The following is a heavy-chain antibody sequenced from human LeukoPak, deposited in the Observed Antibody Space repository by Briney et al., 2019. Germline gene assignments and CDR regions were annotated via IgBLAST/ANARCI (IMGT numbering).Heavy chain of an antibody. Sequence: SETLSLTCTVSGGSISSYYWSWIRQSPGKGLEWIGYIYYSGNTNYNPSLKSRITISIDTSKNQVSLKPSSVTAADTAVYYCARHWIGYNTYPFDYWGQGTLVTVSS. CDR2: IYYSGNT. V-gene: IGHV4-59*08. CDR1: GGSISSYY. D-gene: IGHD1-1*01. J-gene: IGHJ4*02. CDR3: ARHWIGYNTYPFDY.